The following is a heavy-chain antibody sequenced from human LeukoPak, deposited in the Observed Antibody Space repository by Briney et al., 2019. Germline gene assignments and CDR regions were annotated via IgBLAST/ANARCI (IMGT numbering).Heavy chain of an antibody. CDR3: ANSRIYTSGWYDC. V-gene: IGHV3-23*01. D-gene: IGHD2-21*01. CDR1: GFTFSSYA. J-gene: IGHJ5*01. CDR2: MTGSGDSI. Sequence: PGGSLRLSCAASGFTFSSYAMSWVRQAPGKGLEWVSVMTGSGDSIYYADSVKGRFTISRDNSKNTVYLQMNSLRAEDTAVYYCANSRIYTSGWYDCWGQGTLVTVAS.